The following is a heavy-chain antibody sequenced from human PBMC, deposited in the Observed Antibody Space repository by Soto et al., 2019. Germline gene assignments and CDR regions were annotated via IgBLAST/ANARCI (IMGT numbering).Heavy chain of an antibody. V-gene: IGHV1-46*01. D-gene: IGHD3-10*01. CDR3: ARAPRGGVIIVITSAQIAY. CDR1: GYDFTDHY. J-gene: IGHJ4*02. Sequence: ASVKVSCKASGYDFTDHYIHWVRQAPGQGLEWMGIISPDGGSTRYSQKFQARITMTRDTSTSTVYMELSSLRSEDTAVYYCARAPRGGVIIVITSAQIAYWGQGTLVTVSS. CDR2: ISPDGGST.